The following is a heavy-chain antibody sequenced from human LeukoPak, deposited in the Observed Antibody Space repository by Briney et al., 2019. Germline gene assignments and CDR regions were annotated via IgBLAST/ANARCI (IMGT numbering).Heavy chain of an antibody. CDR2: IYYSGST. D-gene: IGHD6-19*01. CDR3: ARHVSAYSSGLPYYMDV. J-gene: IGHJ6*03. V-gene: IGHV4-59*01. CDR1: GGSISNYY. Sequence: PSETLSLTCTVSGGSISNYYWSWIRQPPGKGLEWIGYIYYSGSTNYNPSLKSRVTISIDTSKNHCSLKLSSVTAADTAVYYCARHVSAYSSGLPYYMDVWGKGTTVTVSS.